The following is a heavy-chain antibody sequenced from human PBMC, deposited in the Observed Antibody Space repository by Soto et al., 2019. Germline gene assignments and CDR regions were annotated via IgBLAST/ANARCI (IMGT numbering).Heavy chain of an antibody. Sequence: QVQLVESGGGVVQPGRSLRLSCAASGFTFSSYPMQWVRQAPGKGLEWVALIWYDGSKEFCADSVKGRFTISRDNSKNILYLQMNSLRAEDRAVDYCARTYSSGWFVVEYWGQGTLVTVSS. D-gene: IGHD6-19*01. CDR1: GFTFSSYP. CDR3: ARTYSSGWFVVEY. J-gene: IGHJ4*02. V-gene: IGHV3-33*01. CDR2: IWYDGSKE.